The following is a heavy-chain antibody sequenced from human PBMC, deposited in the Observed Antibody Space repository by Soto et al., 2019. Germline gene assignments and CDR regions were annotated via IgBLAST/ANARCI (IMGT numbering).Heavy chain of an antibody. CDR3: ARRPRVAMAGSFSYYYGMDV. V-gene: IGHV4-39*01. CDR1: GGSISSGGYY. J-gene: IGHJ6*02. CDR2: IFYSGST. Sequence: SETLSLTCTVSGGSISSGGYYWAWIRQPPGKGLEWIGNIFYSGSTYYNPSLKSRVTVSVDTSKNQFSLNLSSVTAADTAVYYCARRPRVAMAGSFSYYYGMDVWGQGTTVTVSS. D-gene: IGHD6-19*01.